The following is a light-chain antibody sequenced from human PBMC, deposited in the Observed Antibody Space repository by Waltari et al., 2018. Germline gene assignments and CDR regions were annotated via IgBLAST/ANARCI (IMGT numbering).Light chain of an antibody. CDR3: ATWDDSLSGRV. CDR2: ANS. V-gene: IGLV1-44*01. J-gene: IGLJ3*02. Sequence: QPVLTQPPSTSGTPGQRVTISCSGSTSNIGTNTVTWYQLLPGTAPKTVIFANSHRPSGVPDRFSASKSGTSASLVISGLQSEDEADYFCATWDDSLSGRVFGGGTKVTVL. CDR1: TSNIGTNT.